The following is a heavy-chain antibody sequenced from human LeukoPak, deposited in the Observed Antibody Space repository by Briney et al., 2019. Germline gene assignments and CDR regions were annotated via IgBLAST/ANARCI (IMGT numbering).Heavy chain of an antibody. CDR2: ISSSSSYI. CDR3: ARGDWYYDILTGYYNWFDP. V-gene: IGHV3-21*01. Sequence: PGGSLRLSCAASGFTFSSYSMNWVRQAPGKGLEWVSSISSSSSYIYYADSVKGRFTISRDNAKNSLYLQMNSLRAEDTAVYYCARGDWYYDILTGYYNWFDPWGQGTLVTVSS. CDR1: GFTFSSYS. D-gene: IGHD3-9*01. J-gene: IGHJ5*02.